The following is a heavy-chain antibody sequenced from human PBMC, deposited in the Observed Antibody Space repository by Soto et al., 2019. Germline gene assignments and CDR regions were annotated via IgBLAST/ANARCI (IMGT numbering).Heavy chain of an antibody. CDR2: VTPSSGFT. CDR1: GFTFSSYS. Sequence: GGSLRLSCAASGFTFSSYSMTWVRQAPGKGLEWVSCVTPSSGFTYYAYSVKGRFAISRDNAKNSLYLQMNSLRAEDTAVYYCVRNQGGGTRYYHYYAMGVWGQGTTVTVSS. V-gene: IGHV3-21*01. J-gene: IGHJ6*02. CDR3: VRNQGGGTRYYHYYAMGV. D-gene: IGHD3-16*01.